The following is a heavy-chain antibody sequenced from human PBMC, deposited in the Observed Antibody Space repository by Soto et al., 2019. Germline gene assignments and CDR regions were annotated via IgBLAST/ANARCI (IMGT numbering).Heavy chain of an antibody. D-gene: IGHD6-13*01. V-gene: IGHV1-2*02. J-gene: IGHJ6*02. Sequence: QVQLVQSGAEVKKPGASVKVSCKASGFTFSAYYIYWVRQAPGQGLEWIGWITPNSGGTNNAQKFRRRVTMTRDTSTSTVYMELSALIPDDTAVYYCARSLLDEYSSSWRSAYYGMDVWGQGTTVTVSS. CDR2: ITPNSGGT. CDR1: GFTFSAYY. CDR3: ARSLLDEYSSSWRSAYYGMDV.